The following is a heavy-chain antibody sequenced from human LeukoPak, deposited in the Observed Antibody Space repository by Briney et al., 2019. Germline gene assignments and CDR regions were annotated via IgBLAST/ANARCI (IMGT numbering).Heavy chain of an antibody. J-gene: IGHJ4*02. D-gene: IGHD6-19*01. CDR1: GGTFSNYA. V-gene: IGHV1-69*04. CDR2: IIPIFGIA. CDR3: ARAKDLAVAWYFDY. Sequence: SVTVSCKASGGTFSNYAISWVRQAPGQGLEWMGRIIPIFGIANYAQKFQGRVTITADKSTSTAFMELSSLRSEDTAVYYCARAKDLAVAWYFDYWGQGTLVTVSS.